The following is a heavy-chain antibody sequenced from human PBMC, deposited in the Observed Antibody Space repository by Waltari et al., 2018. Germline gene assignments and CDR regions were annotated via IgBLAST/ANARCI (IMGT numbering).Heavy chain of an antibody. CDR2: IWYDGSNK. CDR1: GFTFSSYG. Sequence: QVQLVESGGGVVQPGRSLRLSCAASGFTFSSYGMHWVRQAPGKGLEWVAVIWYDGSNKYYADSVKGRFTISRDNSKNTLYLQMNSLRAEDTAVYYCARARPLGQYYYGMDVWGQGTTVTVSS. CDR3: ARARPLGQYYYGMDV. V-gene: IGHV3-33*01. J-gene: IGHJ6*02. D-gene: IGHD7-27*01.